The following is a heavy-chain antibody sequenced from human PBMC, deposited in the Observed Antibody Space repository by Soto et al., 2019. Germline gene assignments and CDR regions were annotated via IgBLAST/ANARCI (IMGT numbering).Heavy chain of an antibody. V-gene: IGHV3-53*01. Sequence: GGSLRLSCAASGFTVSSSYMNWVRQAPGKGLELVSVIYSGGSTYYADSVKGRFTISRDNSENTLYLQMSSLRAEDTAVYYCARGSERAYFDYWGQGTLVTVSS. CDR1: GFTVSSSY. CDR2: IYSGGST. J-gene: IGHJ4*02. CDR3: ARGSERAYFDY. D-gene: IGHD1-1*01.